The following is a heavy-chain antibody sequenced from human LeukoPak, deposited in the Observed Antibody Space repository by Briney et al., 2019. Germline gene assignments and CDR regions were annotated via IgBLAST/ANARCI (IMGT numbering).Heavy chain of an antibody. CDR2: ISSSSSYI. V-gene: IGHV3-21*01. CDR3: ARGLQPAIYDSSGYYSKTDY. CDR1: GFTFSSYS. Sequence: GGSLRLSCAASGFTFSSYSMNWVRQAPGKGLEWVSSISSSSSYIYYADSVKGRFTISRDSAKNSLYLQMNSLRAEDTAVYYCARGLQPAIYDSSGYYSKTDYWGQGTLVTVSS. J-gene: IGHJ4*02. D-gene: IGHD3-22*01.